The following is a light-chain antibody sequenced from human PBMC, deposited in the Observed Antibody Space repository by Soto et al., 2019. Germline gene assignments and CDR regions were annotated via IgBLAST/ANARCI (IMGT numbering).Light chain of an antibody. CDR3: SSYAASNNFYFV. CDR2: EVT. V-gene: IGLV2-8*01. J-gene: IGLJ3*02. CDR1: SSDVGGYNY. Sequence: QSALTQPPSASGSPGQSVTISCTGTSSDVGGYNYVSWYQQYPGRAPKLMIYEVTKRPSGVPDRFSGSKSGNTASLTVSGLQAEDEDDYYCSSYAASNNFYFVFGGGTKVTVL.